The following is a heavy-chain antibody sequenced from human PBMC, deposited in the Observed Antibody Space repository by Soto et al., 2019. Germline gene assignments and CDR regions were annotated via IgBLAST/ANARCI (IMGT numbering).Heavy chain of an antibody. Sequence: QVQLVQSGAEVKKPGSPVRVSCTASGDTFNFYTISWVRQVPGQGPEWTGKIIPMLGMSTYAQKFQGRVTIMADKSTSTVSMNLSCLTSEDTAVYYCATNYGSGSTHFDYWGQGTLVTVSS. CDR1: GDTFNFYT. V-gene: IGHV1-69*02. D-gene: IGHD3-10*01. CDR2: IIPMLGMS. CDR3: ATNYGSGSTHFDY. J-gene: IGHJ4*02.